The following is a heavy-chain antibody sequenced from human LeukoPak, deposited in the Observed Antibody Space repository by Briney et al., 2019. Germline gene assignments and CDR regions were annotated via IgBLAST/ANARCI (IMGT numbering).Heavy chain of an antibody. CDR2: MNPNSGNT. Sequence: ASVKVSCKASGYTFTSYDINWVRQATGQGLEWMGWMNPNSGNTGYAQKFQGRVTITRNTSISTAYMELSSLRSEDTAVYYCARGPDASYYYYYYMDVWGKGTTVTVSS. CDR3: ARGPDASYYYYYYMDV. D-gene: IGHD1-14*01. J-gene: IGHJ6*03. CDR1: GYTFTSYD. V-gene: IGHV1-8*03.